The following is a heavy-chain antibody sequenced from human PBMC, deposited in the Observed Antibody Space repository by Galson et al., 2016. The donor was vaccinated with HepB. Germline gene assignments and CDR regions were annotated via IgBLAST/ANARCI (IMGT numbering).Heavy chain of an antibody. J-gene: IGHJ3*01. CDR1: GHTLLDLS. CDR3: ARGYCFGASCHLRGNDAFDF. CDR2: FHHEDGET. D-gene: IGHD2-15*01. V-gene: IGHV1-24*01. Sequence: SVKVSCKVSGHTLLDLSIHWVRQAPGKGLEWMGGFHHEDGETIYAPNFQGRVRMTEDTSTDTAYMELSSLRSDDTAVYYCARGYCFGASCHLRGNDAFDFWGQGTLVTVSS.